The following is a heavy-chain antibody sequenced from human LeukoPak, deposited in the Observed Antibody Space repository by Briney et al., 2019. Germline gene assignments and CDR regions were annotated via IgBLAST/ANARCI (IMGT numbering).Heavy chain of an antibody. Sequence: ASVKVSCKASGYTFTGYYMHWVRQAPGQGLEWTGWINPNSGGTNYAQKFQGRVTMTRDTSISTAYMELSRLRSDDTAVYYCARDRGGGYSSSWFFDFDYWGQGTLVTVSS. J-gene: IGHJ4*02. V-gene: IGHV1-2*02. CDR1: GYTFTGYY. D-gene: IGHD6-13*01. CDR2: INPNSGGT. CDR3: ARDRGGGYSSSWFFDFDY.